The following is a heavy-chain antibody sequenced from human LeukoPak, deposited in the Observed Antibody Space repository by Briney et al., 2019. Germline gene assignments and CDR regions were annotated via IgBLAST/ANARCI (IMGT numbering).Heavy chain of an antibody. CDR3: AVVVVPDWGWFDP. Sequence: GASVKVSCKASGYTFTGYYMHWVRQAPGQGLEWMGWINPNSGGTNYAQKFQGRVTMTRDTSISTAYMELSRLRSDNTAVYYCAVVVVPDWGWFDPWGQGTLVTVSS. CDR2: INPNSGGT. J-gene: IGHJ5*02. CDR1: GYTFTGYY. D-gene: IGHD2-21*01. V-gene: IGHV1-2*02.